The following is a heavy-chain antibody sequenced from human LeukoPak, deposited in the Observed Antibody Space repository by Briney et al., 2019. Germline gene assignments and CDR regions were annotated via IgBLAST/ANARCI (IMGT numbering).Heavy chain of an antibody. CDR2: INPNSGGT. D-gene: IGHD2-15*01. V-gene: IGHV1-2*02. J-gene: IGHJ4*02. Sequence: ASVKVSCKASGYTFTGYYMHWVRQAPGQGLEWMGWINPNSGGTNYAQKFQGRVTMTRDTSIRTAYMELSRLRSDDTAVYSCAREERILGYCSGGSCYPVNLVDYWGQGTLVTVSS. CDR3: AREERILGYCSGGSCYPVNLVDY. CDR1: GYTFTGYY.